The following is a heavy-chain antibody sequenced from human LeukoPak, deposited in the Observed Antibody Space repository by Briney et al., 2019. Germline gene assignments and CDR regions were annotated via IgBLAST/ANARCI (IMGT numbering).Heavy chain of an antibody. CDR2: IKQDGSEK. D-gene: IGHD6-13*01. CDR3: AREGVTAAADY. Sequence: GGSLRLSCAASGFTFSSYWMSWVRQAPGKGLEWVANIKQDGSEKYYVDSVKGRFTISRDNAKNSLYLQLNSLRAEDTAVYYCAREGVTAAADYWGQGTLVTVSS. CDR1: GFTFSSYW. J-gene: IGHJ4*02. V-gene: IGHV3-7*01.